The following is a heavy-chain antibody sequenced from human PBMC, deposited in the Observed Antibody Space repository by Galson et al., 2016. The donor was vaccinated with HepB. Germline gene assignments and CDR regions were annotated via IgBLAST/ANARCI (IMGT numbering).Heavy chain of an antibody. CDR2: IISSSSYI. V-gene: IGHV3-21*01. CDR1: GFTFSSYS. J-gene: IGHJ3*01. Sequence: SLRLSCAASGFTFSSYSMNWVRQAPGKGLEWVSSIISSSSYIYYADSVKGRFTISRDNAKNSLYLQMNSLRAEDTALYYCARGRITMVRGVTIEWDYWGQGPMVAVSS. D-gene: IGHD3-10*01. CDR3: ARGRITMVRGVTIEWDY.